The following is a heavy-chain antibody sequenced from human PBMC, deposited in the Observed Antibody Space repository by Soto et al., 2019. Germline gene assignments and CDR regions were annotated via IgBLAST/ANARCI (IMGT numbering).Heavy chain of an antibody. V-gene: IGHV1-69*06. Sequence: GASVKVSCKTSGGTFNSYLIDWVRQAPGQGLEWMGGIIPAFGTAKYAQKFQGRVTITVDKSTTTAYMELRTLTSEDTAVYYCARGIEQTPVGLYFDTWGQGNLVTVSS. CDR3: ARGIEQTPVGLYFDT. CDR1: GGTFNSYL. CDR2: IIPAFGTA. D-gene: IGHD2-15*01. J-gene: IGHJ4*02.